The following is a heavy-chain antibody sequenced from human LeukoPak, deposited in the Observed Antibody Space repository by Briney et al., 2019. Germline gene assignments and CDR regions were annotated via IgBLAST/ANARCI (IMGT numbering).Heavy chain of an antibody. Sequence: GGSLRLSCAASGFTFSSYSMNWVRQAPGKGLEWVSYSSSSSSTIYYADSVKGRFTISRDNAKNSLYLQMNSLRAEDTAVYYCARDTAPSGRYYFDYWGQGALVTVSS. CDR1: GFTFSSYS. V-gene: IGHV3-48*01. CDR2: SSSSSSTI. D-gene: IGHD6-25*01. CDR3: ARDTAPSGRYYFDY. J-gene: IGHJ4*02.